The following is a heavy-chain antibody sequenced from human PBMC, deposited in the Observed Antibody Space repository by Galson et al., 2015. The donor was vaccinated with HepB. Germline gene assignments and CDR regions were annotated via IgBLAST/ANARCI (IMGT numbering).Heavy chain of an antibody. CDR2: ISHDGNQK. V-gene: IGHV3-30*18. CDR1: GFSFGTYG. Sequence: SLRLSCAASGFSFGTYGMNWVRQAPGKGLEWLAVISHDGNQKYYADSLKARFTISRDNSKNTLYLQMHSLTTEDTALDYFAKDHRDGFDDWGQGTLVSVSS. CDR3: AKDHRDGFDD. J-gene: IGHJ3*01.